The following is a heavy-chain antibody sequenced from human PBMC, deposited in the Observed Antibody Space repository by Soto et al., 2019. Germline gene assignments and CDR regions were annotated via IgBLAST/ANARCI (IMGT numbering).Heavy chain of an antibody. V-gene: IGHV1-69*06. CDR1: GRSFSSDG. CDR2: IIPVFGNT. Sequence: QLQLEQSGPEVKKPGSSVKVSCKASGRSFSSDGVSWVRQAPGQGLEWMGGIIPVFGNTKYVQRFQGRLTITADKSTSTVNTEMSSLSSEDTAVYFCARGHYYSSGSAATSYFYFGIDVWGQGTTVIVSS. CDR3: ARGHYYSSGSAATSYFYFGIDV. D-gene: IGHD3-10*01. J-gene: IGHJ6*02.